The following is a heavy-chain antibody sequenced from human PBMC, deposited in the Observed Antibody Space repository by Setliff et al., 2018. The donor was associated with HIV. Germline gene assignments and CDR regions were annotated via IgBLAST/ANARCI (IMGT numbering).Heavy chain of an antibody. D-gene: IGHD6-19*01. CDR1: GRSFSSYA. J-gene: IGHJ4*01. Sequence: ASVKVSCKTSGRSFSSYAVSWVRQAPGQGLEWMGGIIPIFGTTNYAQKFQGRVTITADESASTVYMELSSLRSGDTALYYCARDGLLVAGIRFDYWGQGTLVTVSS. CDR2: IIPIFGTT. V-gene: IGHV1-69*13. CDR3: ARDGLLVAGIRFDY.